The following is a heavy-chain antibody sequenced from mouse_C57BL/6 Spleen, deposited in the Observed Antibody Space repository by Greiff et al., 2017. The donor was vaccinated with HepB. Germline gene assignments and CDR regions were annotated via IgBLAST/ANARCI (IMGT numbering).Heavy chain of an antibody. J-gene: IGHJ4*01. CDR3: ARGATVEDAMDY. CDR1: GYTFTSYW. D-gene: IGHD1-1*01. CDR2: IDPSDSYT. Sequence: QVQLQQPGAELVKPGASVKLSCKASGYTFTSYWMQWVKQRPGQGLEWIGEIDPSDSYTNYNQKFKGKATLTVDTSSSTAYMQLSSLTSEDSAVYYCARGATVEDAMDYWGQGTSVTVSS. V-gene: IGHV1-50*01.